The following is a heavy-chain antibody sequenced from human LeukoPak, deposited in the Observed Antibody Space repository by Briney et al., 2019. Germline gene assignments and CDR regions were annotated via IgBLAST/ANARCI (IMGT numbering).Heavy chain of an antibody. CDR2: ISGSGGST. V-gene: IGHV3-23*01. J-gene: IGHJ4*02. CDR3: VKEGYYDNSGYPPHFDS. CDR1: GFTFSSYA. D-gene: IGHD3-22*01. Sequence: PGGSLRLSCAASGFTFSSYAMSWVRQAPGKGLEWVSAISGSGGSTYYADSVKGRFTISRDNSKNTLYLQMSSLRPEDTAVYYCVKEGYYDNSGYPPHFDSWGQGTLVTVSS.